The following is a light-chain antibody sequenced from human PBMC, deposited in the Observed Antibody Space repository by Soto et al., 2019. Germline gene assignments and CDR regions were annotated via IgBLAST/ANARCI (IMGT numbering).Light chain of an antibody. CDR2: DAS. CDR1: QSVSSY. V-gene: IGKV3-11*01. Sequence: EIVLTQSPATLSLSPGERATLSCRASQSVSSYLAWYQQKPVQAPRLLIYDASNRATGIPARFSGSGSGTDFTLTISSLEPEDFAVYYCQQRSNWPPVITFGQGTRLEIK. J-gene: IGKJ5*01. CDR3: QQRSNWPPVIT.